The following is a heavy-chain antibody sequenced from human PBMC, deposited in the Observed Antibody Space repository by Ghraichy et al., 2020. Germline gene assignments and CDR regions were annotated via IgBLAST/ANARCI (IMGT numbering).Heavy chain of an antibody. CDR2: IYYSGST. CDR3: ARVVYSGYDRVTTFDY. D-gene: IGHD5-12*01. J-gene: IGHJ4*02. CDR1: GGSVSSGSYY. Sequence: SETLSLTCTVSGGSVSSGSYYWSWIRQPPGKGLEWIGYIYYSGSTNYNPSLKSRVTISVDTSKNQFSLKLSSVTAADTAVYYCARVVYSGYDRVTTFDYWGQGTLVTVSS. V-gene: IGHV4-61*01.